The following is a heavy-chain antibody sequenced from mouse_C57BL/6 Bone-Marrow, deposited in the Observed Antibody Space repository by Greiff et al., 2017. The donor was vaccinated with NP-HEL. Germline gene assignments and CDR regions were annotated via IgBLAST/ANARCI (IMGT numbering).Heavy chain of an antibody. CDR3: AREAWDY. CDR1: GYTFTSYG. CDR2: IYPRSGNT. Sequence: QVQLQQSGAELARPGASVKLSCTASGYTFTSYGISWVKQRTGQGLEWIGEIYPRSGNTYYNEKFKGKATLTADKSSSTAYMELRSLTSEDSAVYFCAREAWDYWGQGTTLTVSS. D-gene: IGHD6-1*01. V-gene: IGHV1-81*01. J-gene: IGHJ2*01.